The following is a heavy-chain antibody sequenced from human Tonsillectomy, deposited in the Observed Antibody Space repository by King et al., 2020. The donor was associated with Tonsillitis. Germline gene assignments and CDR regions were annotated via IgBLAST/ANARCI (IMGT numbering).Heavy chain of an antibody. V-gene: IGHV4-38-2*01. CDR2: IYHSGST. CDR3: ARVGYCSGGICYSTFDY. Sequence: QLQESGPGLVKPSETLSLTCAVSGYSISSGYYWGWIRQPPGKGLEWIGSIYHSGSTYYNPSLKSRVPITVDTSKNQFSLKLSSVTAADTAVYYCARVGYCSGGICYSTFDYWGQGTLVTVSS. CDR1: GYSISSGYY. D-gene: IGHD2-15*01. J-gene: IGHJ4*02.